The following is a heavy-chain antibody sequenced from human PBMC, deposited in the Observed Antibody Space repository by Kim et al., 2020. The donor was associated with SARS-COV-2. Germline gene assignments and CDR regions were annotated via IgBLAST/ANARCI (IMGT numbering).Heavy chain of an antibody. Sequence: SETLSLTCTVSGGSISSGSYYWSWIRQPAGKGLEWIGRIYTSGSTNYNPSLKSRVTISVDTSKNQFSLKLSSVTAADTAVYYCARLGWGGLDVWGQGTRSPSP. CDR3: ARLGWGGLDV. V-gene: IGHV4-61*02. D-gene: IGHD6-19*01. CDR1: GGSISSGSYY. J-gene: IGHJ6*02. CDR2: IYTSGST.